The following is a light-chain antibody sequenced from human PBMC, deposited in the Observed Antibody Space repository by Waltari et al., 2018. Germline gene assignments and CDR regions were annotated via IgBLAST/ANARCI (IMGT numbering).Light chain of an antibody. CDR3: QNHERLPAT. V-gene: IGKV3-20*01. CDR2: AAS. CDR1: QFMSMY. Sequence: VLTKYPCTLSLSPGETYTFPCRASQFMSMYFVWYTQRPGHAPRLLIYAASTRATGVPDRFSGSGYGTDFTLTISRREPEDFAVYYCQNHERLPATFGQGTKVEIK. J-gene: IGKJ1*01.